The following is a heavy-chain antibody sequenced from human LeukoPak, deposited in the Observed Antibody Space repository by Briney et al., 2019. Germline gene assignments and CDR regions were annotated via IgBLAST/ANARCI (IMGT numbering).Heavy chain of an antibody. CDR2: IYYSGST. CDR3: ARESLGYYESSGDYYYGMDV. CDR1: GGSISSYY. Sequence: SETLPLTCTVSGGSISSYYWSWIRQPPGKGLEWIGYIYYSGSTSYNPSLKSRVTISVDTSKNQFSLKLNSVTAADTAVYYCARESLGYYESSGDYYYGMDVWGQGTTVTVSS. J-gene: IGHJ6*02. V-gene: IGHV4-59*01. D-gene: IGHD3-22*01.